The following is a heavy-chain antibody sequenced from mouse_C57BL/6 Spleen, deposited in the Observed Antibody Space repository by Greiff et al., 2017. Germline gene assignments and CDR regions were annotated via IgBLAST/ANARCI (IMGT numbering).Heavy chain of an antibody. CDR3: ARLGNYDAMDY. CDR1: GFTFSSYG. Sequence: EVHLVESGGDLVKPGGSLKLSCAASGFTFSSYGMSWVRQTPDKRLEWVATISSGGSYTYYPDSVKGRFTISRDNAKNTLYLQMSSLKSEDTAMYYCARLGNYDAMDYWGQGTSGTVSS. CDR2: ISSGGSYT. V-gene: IGHV5-6*01. J-gene: IGHJ4*01.